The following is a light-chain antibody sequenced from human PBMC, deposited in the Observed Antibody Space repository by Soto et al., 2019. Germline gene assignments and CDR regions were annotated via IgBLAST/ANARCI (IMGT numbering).Light chain of an antibody. J-gene: IGKJ4*01. CDR2: AAS. CDR1: QSISSY. CDR3: QQSHSIPRT. V-gene: IGKV1-39*01. Sequence: DIPMTQSPSSLSASVGDRVTITCRASQSISSYLNWYQQKPGKAPKLLIYAASTLQSGVPSRFSGSGSGTDFTLAISSLQPEDFATYYCQQSHSIPRTFGGGTKVEIK.